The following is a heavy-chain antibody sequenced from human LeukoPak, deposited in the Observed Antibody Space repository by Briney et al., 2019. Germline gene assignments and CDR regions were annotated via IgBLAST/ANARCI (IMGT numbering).Heavy chain of an antibody. D-gene: IGHD2-15*01. CDR2: ISSNGGST. J-gene: IGHJ4*02. CDR1: GFTFSSYA. V-gene: IGHV3-64*01. CDR3: ARTYCSGGSCYFDY. Sequence: GGSLRLSCAASGFTFSSYAMHWVRQAPGKGLEYVPAISSNGGSTYYANSVKGRFTISRDNSKNTLYLQMGSLRAEDMAVYYCARTYCSGGSCYFDYWGQGTLVTVSS.